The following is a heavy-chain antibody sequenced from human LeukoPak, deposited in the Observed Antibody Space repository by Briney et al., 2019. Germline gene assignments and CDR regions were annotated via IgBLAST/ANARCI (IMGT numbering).Heavy chain of an antibody. Sequence: SVTVSFTSSVFTFTISAMQWVRQARGQRLEWIGWIVVGSGNTNYAQKFQERVTITRDMSTSTAYMELSSLRSEDTAVYYCAADRYDSSGYYHFDYWGQGTLVTVSS. D-gene: IGHD3-22*01. CDR1: VFTFTISA. V-gene: IGHV1-58*02. CDR2: IVVGSGNT. CDR3: AADRYDSSGYYHFDY. J-gene: IGHJ4*02.